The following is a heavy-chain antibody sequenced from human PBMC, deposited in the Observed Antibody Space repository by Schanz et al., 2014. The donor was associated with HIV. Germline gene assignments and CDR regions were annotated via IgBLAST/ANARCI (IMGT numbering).Heavy chain of an antibody. Sequence: QVQLVQSGAEVKKPGSSAKVSCKASGGTFMTYAISWVRQAPGQGLEWMGGIIPVFGTTNYAQKFQGRVTITADKSTTTSYMELSSLRSEDTAVYYCARTVVPAKREYAMDVWGQGTTVSVSS. V-gene: IGHV1-69*06. D-gene: IGHD2-2*01. CDR1: GGTFMTYA. J-gene: IGHJ6*02. CDR2: IIPVFGTT. CDR3: ARTVVPAKREYAMDV.